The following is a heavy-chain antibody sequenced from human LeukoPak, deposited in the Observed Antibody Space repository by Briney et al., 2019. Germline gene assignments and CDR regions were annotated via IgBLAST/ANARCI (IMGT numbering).Heavy chain of an antibody. Sequence: GSLRLSCAASGFTFSSHDMHWVRQAPGKGLEWVAIISYDGGKKDYADSVKGRFTISRDNSKNTLYLQMNSLRAEDTAVYYCAKDRSKGNYGDEFDYWGQGTLVTVSS. CDR3: AKDRSKGNYGDEFDY. CDR1: GFTFSSHD. CDR2: ISYDGGKK. V-gene: IGHV3-30*18. D-gene: IGHD4-17*01. J-gene: IGHJ4*02.